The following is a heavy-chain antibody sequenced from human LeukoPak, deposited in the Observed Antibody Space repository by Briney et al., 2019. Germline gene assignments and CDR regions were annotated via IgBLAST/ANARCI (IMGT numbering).Heavy chain of an antibody. D-gene: IGHD2-8*01. V-gene: IGHV3-23*01. CDR2: ITGSGAST. CDR3: AKSSTKNWASSVFDI. Sequence: GGSLRLSCAASGFPFSSYAMTWVRQAPGKGLGWVSSITGSGASTYYAASVKGRFSISKDKSTNTLYLQMNSLRVEDTGVYYCAKSSTKNWASSVFDIWGQGTMVTVSS. J-gene: IGHJ3*02. CDR1: GFPFSSYA.